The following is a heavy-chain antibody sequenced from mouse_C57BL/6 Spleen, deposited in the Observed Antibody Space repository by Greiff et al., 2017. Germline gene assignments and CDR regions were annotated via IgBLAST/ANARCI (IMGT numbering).Heavy chain of an antibody. V-gene: IGHV5-9-1*02. J-gene: IGHJ1*03. D-gene: IGHD2-5*01. CDR1: GFTFSSYA. CDR3: TREGDYSNYGRYFDV. Sequence: EVKLVESGEGLVKPGGSLKLSCAASGFTFSSYAMSWVRQTPEKRLEWVAYISSGGDYIYYADTVKGRFTISRDNARNTLYLQMSSLKSEETAMYYCTREGDYSNYGRYFDVWGTGPTVTVSS. CDR2: ISSGGDYI.